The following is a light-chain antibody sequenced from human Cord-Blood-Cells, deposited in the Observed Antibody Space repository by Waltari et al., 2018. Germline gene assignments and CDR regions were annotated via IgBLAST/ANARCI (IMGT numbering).Light chain of an antibody. CDR3: QKYNSAPRT. CDR2: AAS. J-gene: IGKJ3*01. V-gene: IGKV1-27*01. Sequence: DIQMTQSPSPLSASVVDRVTITCRASHGISYYLAWYEQKPGKVPKLLIYAASTLQSGVPSRFSGSGSGTDFTLTISSLQPEDVATYYCQKYNSAPRTFGPGTTVDIE. CDR1: HGISYY.